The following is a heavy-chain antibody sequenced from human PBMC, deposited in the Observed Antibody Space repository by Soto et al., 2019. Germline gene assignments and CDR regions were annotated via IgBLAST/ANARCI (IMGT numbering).Heavy chain of an antibody. CDR2: IIPMFGIA. J-gene: IGHJ6*01. CDR1: GGNRYT. CDR3: ARDSGRSDVVPAAISAMDV. V-gene: IGHV1-69*08. Sequence: QVQLVQSGAEVKKPGSSVKVSCKGSGGNRYTITWVRQAPGQGLEWMGRIIPMFGIATYAQNFEGRVTISADKSTSRAHMELSSLRSEDTAVYYCARDSGRSDVVPAAISAMDVWGQGTTVTVSS. D-gene: IGHD2-2*01.